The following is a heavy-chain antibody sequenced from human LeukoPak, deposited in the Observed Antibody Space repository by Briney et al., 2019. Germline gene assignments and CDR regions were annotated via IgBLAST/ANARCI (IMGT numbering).Heavy chain of an antibody. CDR3: ARDGGGAGNYCVDY. J-gene: IGHJ4*02. V-gene: IGHV3-74*01. CDR2: INSDGRST. D-gene: IGHD3-10*01. CDR1: GFTFNTYW. Sequence: GVSLRLSCEASGFTFNTYWMHWVRQAPGKGLVWVSRINSDGRSTTYADSVKGRITISRDNAKNTLYLNMNSLRVADTAVYYCARDGGGAGNYCVDYWGQGTLVTVSS.